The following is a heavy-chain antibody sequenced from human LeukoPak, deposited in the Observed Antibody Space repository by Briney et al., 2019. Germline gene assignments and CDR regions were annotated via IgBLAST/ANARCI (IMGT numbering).Heavy chain of an antibody. V-gene: IGHV4-31*03. J-gene: IGHJ4*02. Sequence: SETLSLTCTVSGGSISSGGYYWSWIRQHPGKGLEWIGYIYYSGSTYYNPSLKSRVTISVDTSKNQFSLKLSSVTAADTAVYYCARVEITMIVVVITDYWGQGTLVTVSS. CDR1: GGSISSGGYY. CDR2: IYYSGST. D-gene: IGHD3-22*01. CDR3: ARVEITMIVVVITDY.